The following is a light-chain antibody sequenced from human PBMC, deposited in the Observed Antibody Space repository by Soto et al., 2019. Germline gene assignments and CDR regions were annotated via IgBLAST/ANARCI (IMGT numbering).Light chain of an antibody. CDR3: QQFNSYPLT. J-gene: IGKJ4*01. Sequence: DIQLTQSPSFLSASVGDRVTITCRASQGISSYLAWYQQRPEKAPKLLIYGASTLQSGVPSRFSGSGSGTEFTLTISSLQPEDFTTYYCQQFNSYPLTFGGGTKVEIK. V-gene: IGKV1-9*01. CDR2: GAS. CDR1: QGISSY.